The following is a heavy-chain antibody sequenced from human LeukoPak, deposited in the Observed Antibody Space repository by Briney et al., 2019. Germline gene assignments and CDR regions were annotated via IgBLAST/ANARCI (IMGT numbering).Heavy chain of an antibody. V-gene: IGHV1-2*02. CDR3: APTAEAYTSWWKA. J-gene: IGHJ5*02. CDR1: GYKFTDDY. CDR2: INPDSGFT. Sequence: ASVKVSCKASGYKFTDDYMHWVRQAPGQGLEFMGWINPDSGFTNYAQKFKGRVTMTRDTSISTAYLEVRSLTSDDTAVYYCAPTAEAYTSWWKAWGQGTLVTVSS. D-gene: IGHD3-16*01.